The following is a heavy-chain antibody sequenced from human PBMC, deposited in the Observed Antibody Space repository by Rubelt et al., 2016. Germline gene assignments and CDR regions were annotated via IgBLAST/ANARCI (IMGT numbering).Heavy chain of an antibody. CDR2: ISAYNGNT. V-gene: IGHV1-18*01. CDR3: ARAFTCTFDY. D-gene: IGHD2/OR15-2a*01. J-gene: IGHJ4*02. Sequence: QVQLVQSGAEVKKPGASVKVSCKASGYTFTSYGISWVRQAPGQGLEWMGWISAYNGNTNYAQQLQGRVTMTTDTSTSTAYMELRGLGFGDTAVDYCARAFTCTFDYWGQGTLVAVSS. CDR1: GYTFTSYG.